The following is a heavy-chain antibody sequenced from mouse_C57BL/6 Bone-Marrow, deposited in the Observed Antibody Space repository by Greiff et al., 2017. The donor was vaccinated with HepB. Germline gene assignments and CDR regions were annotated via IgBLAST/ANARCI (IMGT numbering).Heavy chain of an antibody. CDR2: IDPETGGT. J-gene: IGHJ2*01. Sequence: VQLVESGAELVRPGASVTLSCKASGYTFTDYEMHWVKQTPVHGLEWIGSIDPETGGTAYNQKFKGKAILTADKSSSTAYMELRSLTSEDSAVYYCTSQNDWGQGTTLTVSS. CDR1: GYTFTDYE. CDR3: TSQND. V-gene: IGHV1-15*01.